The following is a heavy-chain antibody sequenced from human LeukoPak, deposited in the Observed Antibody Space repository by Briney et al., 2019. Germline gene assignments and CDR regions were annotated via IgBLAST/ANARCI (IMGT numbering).Heavy chain of an antibody. CDR1: GFTFSSYS. CDR2: ISYDGSNK. Sequence: GGSLRLSCAASGFTFSSYSMNWVRQAPGKGLEWVAVISYDGSNKYYADSVKGRFTISRDNSKNTLYLQMNSLRAEDTAVYYCAREVEYSSSSLGIMAFDIWGQGTMVTVSS. J-gene: IGHJ3*02. V-gene: IGHV3-30*03. D-gene: IGHD6-6*01. CDR3: AREVEYSSSSLGIMAFDI.